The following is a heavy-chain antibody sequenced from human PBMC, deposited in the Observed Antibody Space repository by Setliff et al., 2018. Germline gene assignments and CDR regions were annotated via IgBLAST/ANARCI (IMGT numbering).Heavy chain of an antibody. CDR3: AKDRVPDGYWDFDY. CDR1: GFTFRDYG. V-gene: IGHV3-33*06. J-gene: IGHJ4*02. CDR2: IWFDGSNK. D-gene: IGHD4-17*01. Sequence: PGGSLRLSCAASGFTFRDYGMHWVRQAPGKGLEWVAVIWFDGSNKYYADSLKGRFTISRDNSKNTLYLQMNSLSAEDTAVYYCAKDRVPDGYWDFDYWGQGILVTVSS.